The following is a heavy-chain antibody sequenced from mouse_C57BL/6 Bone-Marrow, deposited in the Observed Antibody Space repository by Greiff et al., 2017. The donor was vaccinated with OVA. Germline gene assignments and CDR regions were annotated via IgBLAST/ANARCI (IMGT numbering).Heavy chain of an antibody. CDR2: ISYDGSN. CDR3: ARGGPFAY. J-gene: IGHJ3*01. CDR1: GYSITSGYY. V-gene: IGHV3-6*01. Sequence: EVHLVESGPGLVKPSQSLSLTCSVTGYSITSGYYWNWIRQFPGNKLEWMGYISYDGSNNYNPSLKNRISITRDTSKNQFFLKLNSVTTEDTATYYCARGGPFAYWGQGTLVTVSA.